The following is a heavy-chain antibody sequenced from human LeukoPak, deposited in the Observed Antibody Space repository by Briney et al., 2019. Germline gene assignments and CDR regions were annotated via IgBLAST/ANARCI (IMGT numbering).Heavy chain of an antibody. Sequence: SETLSLTCTVSGGSISSTTYYWGWIRQPPGKGLEWIGSIYYRGSTYYNPSLKSRVAISVDTSKNQFSLKLSSVTAADTAVYYCARVLTAMVRSQHLDYWGQGTLVTVST. CDR3: ARVLTAMVRSQHLDY. CDR1: GGSISSTTYY. CDR2: IYYRGST. D-gene: IGHD5-18*01. J-gene: IGHJ4*02. V-gene: IGHV4-39*07.